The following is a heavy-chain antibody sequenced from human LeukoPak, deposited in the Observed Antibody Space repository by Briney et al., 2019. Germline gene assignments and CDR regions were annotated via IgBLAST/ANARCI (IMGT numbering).Heavy chain of an antibody. Sequence: PGGSLRLSCAASGFTFSTSWMTWVRQAPGKGLEWVANIKQDRSDKYYMDSVKGRFTISRDNAKNSLYLQMNSLRAEDTAVYYCAKDSGWFRFDYWGQGTLVTVSS. V-gene: IGHV3-7*03. J-gene: IGHJ4*02. D-gene: IGHD6-13*01. CDR2: IKQDRSDK. CDR3: AKDSGWFRFDY. CDR1: GFTFSTSW.